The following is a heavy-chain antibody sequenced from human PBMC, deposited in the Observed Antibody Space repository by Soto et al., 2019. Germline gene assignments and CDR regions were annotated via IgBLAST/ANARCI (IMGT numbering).Heavy chain of an antibody. D-gene: IGHD2-15*01. CDR3: ARANLDIVVVVAATGPGGYYYYMDV. V-gene: IGHV1-8*01. CDR1: GYTFTSYD. Sequence: ASVKVSCKASGYTFTSYDINWVRQATGQGLEWMGWMNPNSGNTGYAQKFQGRVTMTRNTSISTAYMELSSLRSEETAVYYCARANLDIVVVVAATGPGGYYYYMDVWGKGTTVTVSS. CDR2: MNPNSGNT. J-gene: IGHJ6*03.